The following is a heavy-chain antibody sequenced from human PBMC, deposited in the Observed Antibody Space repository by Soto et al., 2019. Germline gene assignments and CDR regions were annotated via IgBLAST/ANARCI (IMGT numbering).Heavy chain of an antibody. D-gene: IGHD3-3*01. J-gene: IGHJ4*02. V-gene: IGHV3-33*01. CDR2: IWYDGSNK. CDR1: GFTFSSYG. CDR3: ARDYERYDFWSGYSGRYFEY. Sequence: GGSLRLSCAASGFTFSSYGMHWVRQAPGKGLEWVAVIWYDGSNKYYADSVKGRFTISRDNSKNTLYLQMNSLRAEDTAVYYCARDYERYDFWSGYSGRYFEYWGQGTLVTVSS.